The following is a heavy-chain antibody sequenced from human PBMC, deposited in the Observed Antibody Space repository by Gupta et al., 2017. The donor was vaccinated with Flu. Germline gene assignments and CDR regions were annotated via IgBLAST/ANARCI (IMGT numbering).Heavy chain of an antibody. CDR3: AKHITIAARRGFDY. Sequence: SSYAMSWVRQAPGKGLGWVSAISGSGGSTNYADSVKGRFTISRDKSKNTLYLQMNSLRAEDTAEYYGAKHITIAARRGFDYWGQGTLVTVSS. J-gene: IGHJ4*02. CDR2: ISGSGGST. CDR1: SSYA. D-gene: IGHD6-6*01. V-gene: IGHV3-23*01.